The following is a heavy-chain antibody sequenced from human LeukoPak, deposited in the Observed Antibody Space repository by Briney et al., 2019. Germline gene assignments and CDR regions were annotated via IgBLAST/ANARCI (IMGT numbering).Heavy chain of an antibody. D-gene: IGHD2-2*01. CDR1: GFTLRSYA. V-gene: IGHV3-23*01. CDR2: ISGSGGST. J-gene: IGHJ4*02. CDR3: AKDGMYCSGTTCYSSH. Sequence: GGSLRLSCAASGFTLRSYAMSWVRQAPGKGLEWVSGISGSGGSTYYADSVKGRFTISRDNSESMLYPQMNSLRAEDTAVYYCAKDGMYCSGTTCYSSHWGQGTLVTVSS.